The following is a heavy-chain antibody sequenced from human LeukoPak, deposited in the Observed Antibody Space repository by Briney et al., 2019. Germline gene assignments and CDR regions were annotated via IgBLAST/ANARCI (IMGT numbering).Heavy chain of an antibody. Sequence: ASVKVSCKVSGYTLTELSMHWVRQAPGKGLEWMGGFDPEDGETIYAQKLQGRVTMTTDTSTSTAYMELRSLRSDDTAVYYCARDLGYYYDSSGYSDWGQGTLVTVSS. CDR3: ARDLGYYYDSSGYSD. D-gene: IGHD3-22*01. V-gene: IGHV1-24*01. J-gene: IGHJ4*02. CDR1: GYTLTELS. CDR2: FDPEDGET.